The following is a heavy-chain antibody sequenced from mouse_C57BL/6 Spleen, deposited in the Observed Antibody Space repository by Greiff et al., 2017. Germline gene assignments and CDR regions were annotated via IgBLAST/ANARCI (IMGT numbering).Heavy chain of an antibody. CDR2: ISSGSSTI. CDR3: ARPVVAYYYAMDY. J-gene: IGHJ4*01. CDR1: GFTFSDYG. V-gene: IGHV5-17*01. Sequence: EVNVVESGGGLVKPGGYLKLSCAASGFTFSDYGMHWVRQAPEKGLEWVAYISSGSSTINYADTVKGRFTISRDNAKNTLFLQMTSLRSEDTAMYYCARPVVAYYYAMDYWGQGTSVTVSS. D-gene: IGHD1-1*01.